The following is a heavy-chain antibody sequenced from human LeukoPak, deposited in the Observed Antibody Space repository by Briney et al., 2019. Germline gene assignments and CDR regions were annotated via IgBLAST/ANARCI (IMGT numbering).Heavy chain of an antibody. CDR3: VRGNYCSGGSCYHYYYYYMDV. V-gene: IGHV4-34*01. D-gene: IGHD2-15*01. CDR2: INHSGST. CDR1: GGSFNGYY. Sequence: SETLSLTCAVYGGSFNGYYWSWIRQPPGKGLEWIGKINHSGSTNYNPSLKSRVTISVDMSNNQFSLKLSSVTAADTAVYYCVRGNYCSGGSCYHYYYYYMDVWGKGTTVTVSS. J-gene: IGHJ6*03.